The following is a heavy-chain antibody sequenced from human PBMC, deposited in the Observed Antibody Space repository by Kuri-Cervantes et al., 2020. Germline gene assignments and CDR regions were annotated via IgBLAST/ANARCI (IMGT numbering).Heavy chain of an antibody. J-gene: IGHJ4*02. CDR1: GFTFDDYT. Sequence: ESLKISCAASGFTFDDYTMHWVRQAPGKGLEWVSLISWDGGSTYYADSVKGRFTISRDNSKNSLYLQMNSLRTEDTALYYCARGTVTTGIYYFDYWGQGTLVTVSS. CDR2: ISWDGGST. CDR3: ARGTVTTGIYYFDY. V-gene: IGHV3-43*01. D-gene: IGHD4-17*01.